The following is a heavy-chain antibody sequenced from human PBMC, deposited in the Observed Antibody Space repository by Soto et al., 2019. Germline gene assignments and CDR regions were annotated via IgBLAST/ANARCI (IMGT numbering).Heavy chain of an antibody. CDR1: GFTFSSYA. D-gene: IGHD4-4*01. Sequence: QVQLVESGGGVVQPGRSLRLSCAASGFTFSSYAMHWVRQAPGKGLEWVAVISYDGSNKYYADSVKGRFTISRDNSKNTLSLQMNSLRAEDTAVCYRARATGYSIYSYYAFDVWGQGTTVTVSS. CDR3: ARATGYSIYSYYAFDV. CDR2: ISYDGSNK. V-gene: IGHV3-30-3*01. J-gene: IGHJ6*02.